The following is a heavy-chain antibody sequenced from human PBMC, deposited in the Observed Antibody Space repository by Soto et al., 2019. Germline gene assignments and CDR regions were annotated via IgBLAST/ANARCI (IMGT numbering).Heavy chain of an antibody. Sequence: GGSLRLSCAASGFTFSSYGMHWVRQAPGKGLEWVAVIWYDGSNKYYADSVKGRFTISRDNSKNTLYLQMNSLRAEDTAVYYCARDGVTFGGVIVDYWGQGTLVTVSS. CDR2: IWYDGSNK. CDR1: GFTFSSYG. D-gene: IGHD3-16*02. V-gene: IGHV3-33*01. CDR3: ARDGVTFGGVIVDY. J-gene: IGHJ4*02.